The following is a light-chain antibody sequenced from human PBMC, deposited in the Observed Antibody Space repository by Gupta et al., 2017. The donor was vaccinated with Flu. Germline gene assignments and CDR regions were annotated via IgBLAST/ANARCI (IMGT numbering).Light chain of an antibody. CDR1: SSNIGSNS. J-gene: IGLJ1*01. CDR2: TNN. V-gene: IGLV1-47*01. CDR3: ASWDDSRGGHYV. Sequence: VTISWSGSSSNIGSNSVYWYQQVPGTAPNLLIYTNNKRPSGGPDRFSGSKSGTSASLAISGLRSEDEADYYCASWDDSRGGHYVFGTGTKVTVL.